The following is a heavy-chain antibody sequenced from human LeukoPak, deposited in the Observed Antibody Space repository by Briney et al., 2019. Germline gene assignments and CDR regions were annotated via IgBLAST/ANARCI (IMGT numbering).Heavy chain of an antibody. D-gene: IGHD4-23*01. J-gene: IGHJ3*02. CDR3: AREDSGNSDDSLDI. V-gene: IGHV4-39*07. CDR2: IYFSGST. CDR1: GGSFSSYY. Sequence: PSETLSLTCALYGGSFSSYYWGWIRQPPGKGLEWVGSIYFSGSTYYNPSLKSRVTISVDTSNNQFSLKLRSVTTADTAMYYCAREDSGNSDDSLDIWGQGTMVTVSS.